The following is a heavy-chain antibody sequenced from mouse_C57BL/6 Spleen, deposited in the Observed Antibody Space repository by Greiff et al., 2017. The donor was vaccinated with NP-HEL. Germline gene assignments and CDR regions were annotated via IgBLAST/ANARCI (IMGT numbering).Heavy chain of an antibody. CDR3: ARPYGSYYAMDY. D-gene: IGHD1-1*01. Sequence: QVQLQQPGAELVKPGASVKLSCKASGYTFTSYWMQWVNQRPGQGLEWIGEIDPSDSYTNYNQKFKGKATLTVDTSSSTAYMQLSSLTSEDSAVYYCARPYGSYYAMDYWGQGTSVTVSS. CDR1: GYTFTSYW. CDR2: IDPSDSYT. J-gene: IGHJ4*01. V-gene: IGHV1-50*01.